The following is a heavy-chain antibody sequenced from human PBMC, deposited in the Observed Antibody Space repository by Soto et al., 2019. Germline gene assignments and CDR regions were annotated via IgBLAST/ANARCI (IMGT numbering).Heavy chain of an antibody. CDR3: ARRRTLGGSSVLDY. D-gene: IGHD3-16*01. V-gene: IGHV3-30-3*01. J-gene: IGHJ4*02. Sequence: QVQLVESGGGVVQPGRSLRLSCAASGFTFSSYAMHWVRQAPGKGLEWVAVISYDGSNKYYADSVKGRFTISRDNSKNTLYLQMNSLRAEDTAVYYCARRRTLGGSSVLDYWGQGTLVTVSS. CDR1: GFTFSSYA. CDR2: ISYDGSNK.